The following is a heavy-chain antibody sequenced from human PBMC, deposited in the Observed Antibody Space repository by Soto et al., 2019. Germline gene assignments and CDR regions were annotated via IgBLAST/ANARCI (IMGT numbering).Heavy chain of an antibody. CDR2: INRRGTST. V-gene: IGHV3-7*03. CDR3: VRGTPTPGLDI. J-gene: IGHJ6*02. D-gene: IGHD1-1*01. CDR1: GFRFRAYP. Sequence: GGPVRLSCVGSGFRFRAYPLNWVRQAPGQGLEWVANINRRGTSTNYVASVRGRFSTSRDNTRNSFYLNMDSLRVGDTATYYCVRGTPTPGLDIWGRGTTVTVSS.